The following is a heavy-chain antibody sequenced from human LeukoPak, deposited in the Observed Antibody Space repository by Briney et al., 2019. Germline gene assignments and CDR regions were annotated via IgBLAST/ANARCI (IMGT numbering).Heavy chain of an antibody. D-gene: IGHD2-21*01. CDR2: INHSGST. Sequence: PSETLSLTCAVYGGSFSGYYWSWIRQPPGKGLEWIGEINHSGSTNYNPSLKSRVTISVDTSKNQFSLKLSSVTAADTAVYYCASGSIAGEPDYWGQGTLVTVSS. CDR3: ASGSIAGEPDY. V-gene: IGHV4-34*01. CDR1: GGSFSGYY. J-gene: IGHJ4*02.